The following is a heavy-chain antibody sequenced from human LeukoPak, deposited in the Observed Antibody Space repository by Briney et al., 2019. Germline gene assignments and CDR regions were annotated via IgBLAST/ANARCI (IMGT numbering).Heavy chain of an antibody. CDR2: IVPIFGTA. J-gene: IGHJ4*02. CDR3: ARLVSSGYAYFFDY. CDR1: GGTFSSYA. V-gene: IGHV1-69*05. D-gene: IGHD3-22*01. Sequence: ASVKVSCKASGGTFSSYAISWVRQAPGQGLEWMGGIVPIFGTANYAQKFQGRVTITTDESTSTAYMELSSLRSEDTAVYYCARLVSSGYAYFFDYWGQGTLVTVSS.